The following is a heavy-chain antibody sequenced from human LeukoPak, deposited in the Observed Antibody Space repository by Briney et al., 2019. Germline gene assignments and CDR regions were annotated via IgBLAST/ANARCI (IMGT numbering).Heavy chain of an antibody. J-gene: IGHJ2*01. CDR2: ISYDGSNK. CDR3: AKDLGGYSYGPYWYFDL. V-gene: IGHV3-30*18. CDR1: GFTFSSYG. D-gene: IGHD5-18*01. Sequence: GRSLRLSCAASGFTFSSYGMHWVRQAPGKGLEWVAVISYDGSNKYYADSVKGRFTISRDNSKNTLYLQMNSLRAEDTAVYYCAKDLGGYSYGPYWYFDLWGRGTLVTVSS.